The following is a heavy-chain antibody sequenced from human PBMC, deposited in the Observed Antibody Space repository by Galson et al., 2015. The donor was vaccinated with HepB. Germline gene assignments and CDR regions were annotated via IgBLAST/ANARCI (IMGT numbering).Heavy chain of an antibody. CDR3: ARDGTHNVLVPAVIYNWFDP. Sequence: SLRLSCAASGFTFSTYAIHWVRQAPGKGLEWVAVISSDGSNEIYSDSVKGRFTISRDNSKNILYLQMNSLRAEDTAVYYCARDGTHNVLVPAVIYNWFDPWGQGTLVTVSS. V-gene: IGHV3-30*04. J-gene: IGHJ5*02. CDR1: GFTFSTYA. CDR2: ISSDGSNE. D-gene: IGHD2-2*02.